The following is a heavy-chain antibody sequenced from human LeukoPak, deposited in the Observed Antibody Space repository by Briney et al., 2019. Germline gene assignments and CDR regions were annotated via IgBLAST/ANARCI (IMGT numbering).Heavy chain of an antibody. J-gene: IGHJ4*02. CDR1: GFTFSNYA. V-gene: IGHV3-30*04. Sequence: GGSLRLSCAASGFTFSNYAIHWVRQAPGKGLEWVSVISYDGTNKYYADSVKGRFTISRDNSKNTLYLQMNSLKTEDTALYYCARAHNWKYGTFDYWGQGTLVTVSS. CDR2: ISYDGTNK. CDR3: ARAHNWKYGTFDY. D-gene: IGHD1-7*01.